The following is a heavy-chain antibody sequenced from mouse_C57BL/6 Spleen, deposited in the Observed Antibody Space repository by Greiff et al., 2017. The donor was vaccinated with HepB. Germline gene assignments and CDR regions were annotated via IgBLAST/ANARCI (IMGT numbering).Heavy chain of an antibody. J-gene: IGHJ4*01. CDR1: GYSFTDYN. V-gene: IGHV1-39*01. CDR2: INPNYGTT. D-gene: IGHD1-1*01. CDR3: ASYYGSRGAMDY. Sequence: VQLKESGPELVKPGASVKISCKASGYSFTDYNMNWVKQSNGKSLEWIGVINPNYGTTSYNQKFKGKATLTVDQSSSTAYMQLNSLTSEDSAVYYCASYYGSRGAMDYWGQGTSVTVSS.